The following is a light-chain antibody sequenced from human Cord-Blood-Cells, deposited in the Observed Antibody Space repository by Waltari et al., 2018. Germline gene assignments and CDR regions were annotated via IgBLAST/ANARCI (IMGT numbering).Light chain of an antibody. CDR2: AVS. CDR3: SSYAGSNNLV. V-gene: IGLV2-8*01. CDR1: SIDVGGYNY. J-gene: IGLJ3*02. Sequence: QSALTQPPSASGSPAQSVPIPCTGTSIDVGGYNYVSWYQQHPGKAPNLMIYAVSKWPSGGPDRFSGSKSDNTAALTVSGLQAEDEADYYCSSYAGSNNLVFGGGTKLTVL.